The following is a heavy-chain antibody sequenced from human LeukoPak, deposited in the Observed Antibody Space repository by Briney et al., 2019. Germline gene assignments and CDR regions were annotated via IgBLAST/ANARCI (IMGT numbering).Heavy chain of an antibody. Sequence: PGGSLRLSCAASGFTFTSYWMSWVRQAPGKGLEWVANIKTDGSVKYYQDSVKGRFTISRDNAKNSLYLQVNSLRAEDTAVYHCARIGYSSASFDYWGQGTPGHRLL. CDR3: ARIGYSSASFDY. J-gene: IGHJ4*02. CDR2: IKTDGSVK. D-gene: IGHD6-6*01. CDR1: GFTFTSYW. V-gene: IGHV3-7*01.